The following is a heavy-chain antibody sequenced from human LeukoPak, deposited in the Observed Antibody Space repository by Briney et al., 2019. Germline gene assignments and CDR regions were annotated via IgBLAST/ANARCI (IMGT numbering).Heavy chain of an antibody. CDR3: AREKGSGWYNWVFGY. CDR1: GGSISSGSYY. V-gene: IGHV4-61*02. Sequence: SQTLSLTCTVSGGSISSGSYYGSWIRQPAGKGLEWIGRIYTSGSTNYNPSLKSRVTISVDTSKNQVSLQLRSVTAADTAVYYCAREKGSGWYNWVFGYWGQGTLVTVSS. CDR2: IYTSGST. D-gene: IGHD6-19*01. J-gene: IGHJ4*02.